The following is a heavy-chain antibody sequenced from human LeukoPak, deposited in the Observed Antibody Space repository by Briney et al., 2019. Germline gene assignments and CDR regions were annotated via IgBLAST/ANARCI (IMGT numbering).Heavy chain of an antibody. D-gene: IGHD5-18*01. V-gene: IGHV3-7*01. Sequence: PGGSLRLSCAASGFTFSNYWMSWVRQAPGKGLEWVAKIQPEESEKYYVDSVKGRFTISRDNAKSSLYLQMNSLRVEDTAVFYCARAAIGGGYSYGPDWFLDLWGSGTLVTVSS. CDR1: GFTFSNYW. CDR2: IQPEESEK. J-gene: IGHJ2*01. CDR3: ARAAIGGGYSYGPDWFLDL.